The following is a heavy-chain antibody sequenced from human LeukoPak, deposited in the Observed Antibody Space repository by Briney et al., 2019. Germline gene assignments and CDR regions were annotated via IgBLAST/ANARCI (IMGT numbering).Heavy chain of an antibody. CDR1: GFIFRNYW. Sequence: GGSLRLSCAASGFIFRNYWMSWVRQAPGRGLEWVANIKQDGSEKHYVDSVKGRFTISRDNAKNSLFLQMNSLRAEDTAVYYCARDVTYGSGSYLDHWDQGVLVTVSS. CDR3: ARDVTYGSGSYLDH. V-gene: IGHV3-7*01. J-gene: IGHJ4*02. CDR2: IKQDGSEK. D-gene: IGHD3-10*01.